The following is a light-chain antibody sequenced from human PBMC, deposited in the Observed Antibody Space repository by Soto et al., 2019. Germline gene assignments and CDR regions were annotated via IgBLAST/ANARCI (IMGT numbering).Light chain of an antibody. CDR2: EVN. CDR1: SSDIGLYNY. Sequence: QSALTQPPSASGSPGQSVTISCTGTSSDIGLYNYVSWYQQHPGKVPKLMIYEVNKRPSGVPDRFSGSKSGNTASLTVSGLQADDEADYYCTSYAGSDHVLVFGGGTKLTVL. V-gene: IGLV2-8*01. J-gene: IGLJ2*01. CDR3: TSYAGSDHVLV.